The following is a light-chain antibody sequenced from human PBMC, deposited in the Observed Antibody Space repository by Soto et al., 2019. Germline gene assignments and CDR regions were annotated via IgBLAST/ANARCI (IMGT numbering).Light chain of an antibody. V-gene: IGKV3-15*01. Sequence: IVMTQSPATLSVSPGERATLSCRASQSVSSNLAWYQQKPGQAPRLLIYGASTRATGIPARFSGSGSGTEFTLTISSLQSEDFAVYYCKPYNNWPPWTFGQGTKVEIX. CDR1: QSVSSN. J-gene: IGKJ1*01. CDR3: KPYNNWPPWT. CDR2: GAS.